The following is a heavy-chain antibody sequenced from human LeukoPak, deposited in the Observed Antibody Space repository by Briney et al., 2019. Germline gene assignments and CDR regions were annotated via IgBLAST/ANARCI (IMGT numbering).Heavy chain of an antibody. CDR2: IYTSGST. Sequence: KPSETLSLTCTVSGGSISSYYWSWIRQPAGKGLEWIGRIYTSGSTNYNPSLKSRVTMSVDTSKNQFSLKLSSVTAADTAVYYCARGRGSGVIMWLDPWGQGTLVTVSS. CDR1: GGSISSYY. CDR3: ARGRGSGVIMWLDP. J-gene: IGHJ5*02. D-gene: IGHD3-3*01. V-gene: IGHV4-4*07.